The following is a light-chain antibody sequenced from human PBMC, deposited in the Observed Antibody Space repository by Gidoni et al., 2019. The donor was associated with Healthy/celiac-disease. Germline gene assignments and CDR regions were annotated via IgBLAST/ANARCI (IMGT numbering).Light chain of an antibody. CDR3: QQYNSYLYI. Sequence: DIQLTQSPSTLSASVGDRVTITCRASQSISIWLAWYQQKPGKAPKLLIYKASSLESGVPSRFSGSGSGTECTLTISSLQPDDFATYYCQQYNSYLYIFGQGTKLEIK. V-gene: IGKV1-5*03. J-gene: IGKJ2*01. CDR1: QSISIW. CDR2: KAS.